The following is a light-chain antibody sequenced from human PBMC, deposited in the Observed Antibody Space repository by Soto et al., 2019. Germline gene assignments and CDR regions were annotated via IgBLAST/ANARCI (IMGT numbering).Light chain of an antibody. J-gene: IGKJ2*01. V-gene: IGKV3-15*01. Sequence: EIVMTQSPATLSVSPGESATLSCRASQSISSELAWYQQQTGQPPTLLLYGASTRATGVPARFTGSWSGSDFTLTISGLQSEDFAVYYCQQGHNWPLTFGQGTRLEI. CDR1: QSISSE. CDR3: QQGHNWPLT. CDR2: GAS.